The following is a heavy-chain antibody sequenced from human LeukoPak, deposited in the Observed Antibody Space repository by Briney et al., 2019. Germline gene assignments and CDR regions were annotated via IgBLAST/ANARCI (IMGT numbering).Heavy chain of an antibody. D-gene: IGHD2-15*01. CDR2: VNSDGSYT. CDR3: ARALVGGYYYGMDV. Sequence: PGGSLRLSCAASGFTFSSYWMHWVRQAPGKGLVWVSRVNSDGSYTSYADSVKGRVTISRDNAKNTLYLQMNSLRAEDTAVYYCARALVGGYYYGMDVWGQGTTVTVSS. V-gene: IGHV3-74*01. CDR1: GFTFSSYW. J-gene: IGHJ6*02.